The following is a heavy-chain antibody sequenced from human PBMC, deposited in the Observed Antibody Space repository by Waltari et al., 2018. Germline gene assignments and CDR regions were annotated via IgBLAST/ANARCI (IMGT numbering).Heavy chain of an antibody. J-gene: IGHJ4*02. Sequence: EVQLLASGGGLVQPGGSLRLSCAASGFTFSGYPMTWVRQAPGKGLEGVSTIRGSGGDTYYADSVKGRFTISRDNSRNTLYLQMNTLRAGDTAVYYCARVAGLLYCSGGSCEPFDYWGQGTLVTVSS. V-gene: IGHV3-23*01. D-gene: IGHD2-15*01. CDR3: ARVAGLLYCSGGSCEPFDY. CDR2: IRGSGGDT. CDR1: GFTFSGYP.